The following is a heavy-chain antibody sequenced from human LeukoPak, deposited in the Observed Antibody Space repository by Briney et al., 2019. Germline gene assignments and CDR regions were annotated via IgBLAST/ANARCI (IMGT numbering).Heavy chain of an antibody. V-gene: IGHV3-43D*03. CDR3: AKDGQLWSNRGSYYFDY. Sequence: SGGSLRLSCAASGFTFDDYAMHWVRQAPGKGLEWVSLISWDGGSTYYADSVKGRFTISRDNSKNSLYLQMNSLRAEDTALYYCAKDGQLWSNRGSYYFDYWGQGTLVTVSS. J-gene: IGHJ4*02. D-gene: IGHD5-18*01. CDR1: GFTFDDYA. CDR2: ISWDGGST.